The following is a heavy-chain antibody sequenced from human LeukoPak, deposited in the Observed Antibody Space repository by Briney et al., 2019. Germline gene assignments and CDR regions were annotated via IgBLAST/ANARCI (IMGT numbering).Heavy chain of an antibody. V-gene: IGHV4-59*01. CDR1: GASISSYY. J-gene: IGHJ4*02. Sequence: SETLSLTCTVSGASISSYYWSWIRQPPGKGLEWIAYMSYSGSTNYNPSLKSRVTISIDTSKNHFPLKLSSVTAADTAVYHCARARTGDYFDYWGQGTLVTVSS. D-gene: IGHD1-14*01. CDR2: MSYSGST. CDR3: ARARTGDYFDY.